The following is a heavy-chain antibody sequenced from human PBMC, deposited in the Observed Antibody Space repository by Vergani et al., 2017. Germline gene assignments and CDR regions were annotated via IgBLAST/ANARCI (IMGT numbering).Heavy chain of an antibody. CDR2: IIPIFGTA. Sequence: QVQLVQSGAEVKKPGSSVKVSCKASGGTFSSYAISWVRQAPGQGLEWMGGIIPIFGTANYAQKFQGRVTITADESTSTAYMELSSLRSEDTAVYYCASPRRGYDVEXVAGHVYYYYGMDVWGQGTTVTVSS. CDR1: GGTFSSYA. CDR3: ASPRRGYDVEXVAGHVYYYYGMDV. D-gene: IGHD6-19*01. J-gene: IGHJ6*02. V-gene: IGHV1-69*12.